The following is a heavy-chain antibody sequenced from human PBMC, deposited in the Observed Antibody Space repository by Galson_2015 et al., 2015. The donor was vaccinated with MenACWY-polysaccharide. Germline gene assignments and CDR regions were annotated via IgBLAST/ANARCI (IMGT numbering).Heavy chain of an antibody. CDR1: GFTFSSSW. J-gene: IGHJ4*02. CDR3: ASWVTTV. Sequence: SLRLSCAASGFTFSSSWMSWIRQAPGKGLEWVAHIKQDGSEKYYVDSVKGRFTISRDNAKNSLYLQMSSLRAEDTAVYYCASWVTTVWGQGVLVTVSS. V-gene: IGHV3-7*01. D-gene: IGHD4-17*01. CDR2: IKQDGSEK.